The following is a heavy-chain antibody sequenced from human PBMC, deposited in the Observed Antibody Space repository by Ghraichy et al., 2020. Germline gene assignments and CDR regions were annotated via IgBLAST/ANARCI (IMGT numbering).Heavy chain of an antibody. Sequence: SLNISCAASGFPFGDYAMHWVRQAPGKGLEWVAGITWTSGAIVYADSVKGRFTISRDNAKNSLYLQMNSLRPEDTALYYCAKDRAPTAYFYYGMDVWGLGTMVTVSS. CDR3: AKDRAPTAYFYYGMDV. V-gene: IGHV3-9*01. CDR2: ITWTSGAI. D-gene: IGHD1-14*01. J-gene: IGHJ6*02. CDR1: GFPFGDYA.